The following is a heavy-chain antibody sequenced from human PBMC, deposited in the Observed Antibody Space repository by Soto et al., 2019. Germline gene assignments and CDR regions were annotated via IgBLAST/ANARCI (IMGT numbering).Heavy chain of an antibody. D-gene: IGHD6-13*01. CDR2: IYWDDDK. V-gene: IGHV2-5*02. CDR3: ARIIIAAAGKVWFDP. CDR1: GFSLSTSEVG. J-gene: IGHJ5*02. Sequence: SGPTLVNPTQTLTLTCTFSGFSLSTSEVGVGWIRQPPGKALELLGIIYWDDDKRYSPLLNKRLTITKDTSKSQVVLTMTNMDPVDTATYYCARIIIAAAGKVWFDPWGQGTLVTVSS.